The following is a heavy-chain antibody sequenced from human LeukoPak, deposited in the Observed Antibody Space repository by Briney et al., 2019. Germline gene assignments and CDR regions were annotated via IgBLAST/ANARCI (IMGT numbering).Heavy chain of an antibody. J-gene: IGHJ4*02. V-gene: IGHV3-23*01. CDR2: IFGSGGSA. Sequence: GGSLRLSCAASGFTFNSYAMSWVRQAPGKGLQGVSGIFGSGGSAHYADSVKGRFTIFRDNSKNTVYLQMNSLRAEDTAVYYCAKTTTGYSSGRYPGWPVDYWGQGTLVTVSS. CDR3: AKTTTGYSSGRYPGWPVDY. CDR1: GFTFNSYA. D-gene: IGHD6-19*01.